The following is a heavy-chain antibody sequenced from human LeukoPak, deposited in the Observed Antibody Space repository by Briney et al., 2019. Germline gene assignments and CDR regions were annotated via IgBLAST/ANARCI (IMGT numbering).Heavy chain of an antibody. CDR2: MNPNSSNT. Sequence: ASVKVSCKASGYTFTSYDINWVRQATGQGLEWMGWMNPNSSNTGYAQKFQGRVTMTRNTSISTAYMELSSLRSEDTAVYYCAGYYDSSGYLAFDIWGQGTMVTVSS. CDR3: AGYYDSSGYLAFDI. CDR1: GYTFTSYD. D-gene: IGHD3-22*01. V-gene: IGHV1-8*01. J-gene: IGHJ3*02.